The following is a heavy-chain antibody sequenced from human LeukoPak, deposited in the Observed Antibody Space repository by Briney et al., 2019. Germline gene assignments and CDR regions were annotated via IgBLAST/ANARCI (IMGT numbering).Heavy chain of an antibody. CDR3: ARGSGSFDY. Sequence: GGSLRLSCAVSGFTFSSYWMSWVRQAPGKGLEWLANIKEDGSEKYYVDSVKGRSTISRDNAKNSLHLQMNSLRAEDTAVYYCARGSGSFDYWGQGTLVTVSS. J-gene: IGHJ4*02. CDR1: GFTFSSYW. CDR2: IKEDGSEK. D-gene: IGHD3-10*01. V-gene: IGHV3-7*01.